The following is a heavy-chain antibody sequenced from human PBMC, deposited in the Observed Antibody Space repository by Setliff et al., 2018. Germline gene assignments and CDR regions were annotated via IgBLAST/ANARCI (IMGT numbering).Heavy chain of an antibody. J-gene: IGHJ3*02. CDR1: GGSISSGSYY. V-gene: IGHV4-61*02. D-gene: IGHD3-22*01. Sequence: PSETLSLTCTVSGGSISSGSYYWSWIRQPAGKGLEWIGRIYTSGSTNYNPSLKIRVTISVDTSKNQFSLKLSSVTAADTALYFCARWHYYDNGATYTFDIWGQGTLVT. CDR3: ARWHYYDNGATYTFDI. CDR2: IYTSGST.